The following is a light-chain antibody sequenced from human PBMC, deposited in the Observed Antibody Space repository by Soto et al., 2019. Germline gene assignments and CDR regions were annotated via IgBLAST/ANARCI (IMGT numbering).Light chain of an antibody. CDR3: QQRTYWPPT. J-gene: IGKJ4*01. Sequence: EIVLTQSPATLSLSPGERATLSCRASQSVSRYLAWYQHKPGQTPRLLIDDASNRATGIPDRFSGSGSGTDFTLTISSLEPEDFAVYYCQQRTYWPPTFGGGTKVEIK. CDR1: QSVSRY. V-gene: IGKV3-11*01. CDR2: DAS.